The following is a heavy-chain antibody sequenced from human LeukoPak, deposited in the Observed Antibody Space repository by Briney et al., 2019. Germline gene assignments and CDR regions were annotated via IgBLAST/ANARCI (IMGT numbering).Heavy chain of an antibody. V-gene: IGHV1-2*06. D-gene: IGHD3-10*01. CDR3: ARAYYYGSGSYYNVNPYYFDY. J-gene: IGHJ4*02. CDR2: INPNSGGT. CDR1: GYTFTGYY. Sequence: ASVKVSCKASGYTFTGYYMHWVRQAPGQGLEWMGRINPNSGGTNYAQKFQGRVTMTRDTSISTAYMELSRLRSDDTAVYYCARAYYYGSGSYYNVNPYYFDYWGQGTLVTVSS.